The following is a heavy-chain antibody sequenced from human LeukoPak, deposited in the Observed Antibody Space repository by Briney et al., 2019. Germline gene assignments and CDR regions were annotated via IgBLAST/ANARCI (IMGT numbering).Heavy chain of an antibody. CDR2: IYPVDSDT. J-gene: IGHJ4*02. Sequence: PGESLKISCKCSGYIFSSYWIGWVRQVPGKGLEWMGIIYPVDSDTRYSPSFQGQVTISADKSISTAYLQWSSLEASDTAMYFCARLPYFDSSGPYSRAFDYWGQRTLVTVSS. V-gene: IGHV5-51*01. CDR1: GYIFSSYW. D-gene: IGHD3-22*01. CDR3: ARLPYFDSSGPYSRAFDY.